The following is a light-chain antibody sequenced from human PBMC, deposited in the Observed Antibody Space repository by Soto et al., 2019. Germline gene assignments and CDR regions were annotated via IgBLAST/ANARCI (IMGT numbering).Light chain of an antibody. J-gene: IGLJ1*01. CDR2: EVS. CDR1: SSDVGGYNY. CDR3: SSYANAGTQV. V-gene: IGLV2-14*01. Sequence: ALTQPASVSGSPGQSITISCTGTSSDVGGYNYVSWYQHHPGKAPKLMIYEVSNRPSGLSNRFSGSKSGNTASLTISGLQAEDEADYYCSSYANAGTQVFGTGTKLTVL.